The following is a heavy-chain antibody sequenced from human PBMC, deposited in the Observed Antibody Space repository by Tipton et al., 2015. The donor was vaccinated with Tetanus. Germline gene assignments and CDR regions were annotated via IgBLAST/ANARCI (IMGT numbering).Heavy chain of an antibody. J-gene: IGHJ4*02. D-gene: IGHD5-24*01. V-gene: IGHV3-11*01. Sequence: GSLRLSCAASGFTFSDYYMSWIRQAPGKGLEWVSYISSSGSTIYYADSVKGRFTISRDNAKNSLYLQMNSLRAEDTAVYYCARGCRRDGYNFRSPSPGHTLNWGRGTLVTVSS. CDR1: GFTFSDYY. CDR3: ARGCRRDGYNFRSPSPGHTLN. CDR2: ISSSGSTI.